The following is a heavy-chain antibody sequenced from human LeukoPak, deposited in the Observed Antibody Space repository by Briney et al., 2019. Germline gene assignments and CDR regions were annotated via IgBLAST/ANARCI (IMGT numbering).Heavy chain of an antibody. D-gene: IGHD6-13*01. V-gene: IGHV3-20*04. J-gene: IGHJ4*02. CDR3: ARVFSEQQLGEFDY. Sequence: PGGSLRLSCAASGFTFDDYGMSWVRQAPGKGLEWVSGINWNGGSTGYADSVKGRFTISRDNSKNTLYLQMNSLRAEDTAVYYCARVFSEQQLGEFDYWGQGTLVTVSS. CDR1: GFTFDDYG. CDR2: INWNGGST.